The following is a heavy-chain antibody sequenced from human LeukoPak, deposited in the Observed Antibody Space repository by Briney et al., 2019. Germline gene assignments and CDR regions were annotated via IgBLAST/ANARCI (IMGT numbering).Heavy chain of an antibody. CDR2: INPNSGGT. J-gene: IGHJ4*02. D-gene: IGHD6-25*01. CDR1: GYTFSDYY. V-gene: IGHV1-2*02. CDR3: ARVGWAAPRVHFDS. Sequence: ASVKVSCKASGYTFSDYYIHWMRQAPGQGLEWMGWINPNSGGTHYAYKFQGRVTMTRDTSISTAYMELSRLRSDDTAVYYCARVGWAAPRVHFDSWGQGTLLTVSS.